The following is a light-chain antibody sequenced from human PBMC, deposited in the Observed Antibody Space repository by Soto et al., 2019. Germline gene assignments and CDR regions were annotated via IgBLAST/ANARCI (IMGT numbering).Light chain of an antibody. Sequence: ENVLTQSPGTLSLSPGERATLSCRASQSVGSYLGWYRKKPGQAPRLLIYGASNGATGIPDRFSGSGSGTDFPLTISRLEPEDFAVYYCQHYGGPPPWTFGQGTKVEIK. J-gene: IGKJ1*01. CDR2: GAS. V-gene: IGKV3-20*01. CDR3: QHYGGPPPWT. CDR1: QSVGSY.